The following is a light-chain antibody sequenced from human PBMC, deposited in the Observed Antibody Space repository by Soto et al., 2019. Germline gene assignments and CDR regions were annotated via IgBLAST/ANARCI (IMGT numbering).Light chain of an antibody. CDR1: QSVATN. CDR3: QQYNNWPRT. CDR2: GAS. Sequence: EVVVTQSPATLSVSPGERATLSCRASQSVATNLVWYQQKPGQAPRLLIFGASTRATGIPARFSGSGSGTEFTLTISSLQSEDFAVYYCQQYNNWPRTFGQGTKVDNK. J-gene: IGKJ1*01. V-gene: IGKV3-15*01.